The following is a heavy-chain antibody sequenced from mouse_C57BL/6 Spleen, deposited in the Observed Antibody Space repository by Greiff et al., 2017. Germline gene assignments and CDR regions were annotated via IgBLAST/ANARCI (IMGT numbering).Heavy chain of an antibody. CDR3: ARHEGGIYYGYFYYFDY. CDR2: ISSGGSYT. CDR1: GFTFSSYG. V-gene: IGHV5-6*01. D-gene: IGHD2-2*01. Sequence: EVQGVESGGDLVKPGGSLKLSCAASGFTFSSYGMSWVRQTPDKRLEWVATISSGGSYTYYPDSVRGRFTISRDNAKNTLYLHMSSLKSEDTAMYYCARHEGGIYYGYFYYFDYWGQGTTLTVSS. J-gene: IGHJ2*01.